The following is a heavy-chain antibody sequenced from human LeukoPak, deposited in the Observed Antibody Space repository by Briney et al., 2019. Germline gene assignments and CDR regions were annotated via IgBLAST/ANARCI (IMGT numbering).Heavy chain of an antibody. V-gene: IGHV3-30-3*01. Sequence: GGSLRLSCAASGFTFSDYAMHWVRQAPGKGLEWVAVISKDGSDKYYPGSVRGRFTISRDNSKNTIYLQMDSLRAEDTAVYYCARDYWWNYDYWGQGTLVTVSS. J-gene: IGHJ4*02. CDR1: GFTFSDYA. CDR2: ISKDGSDK. CDR3: ARDYWWNYDY. D-gene: IGHD1-7*01.